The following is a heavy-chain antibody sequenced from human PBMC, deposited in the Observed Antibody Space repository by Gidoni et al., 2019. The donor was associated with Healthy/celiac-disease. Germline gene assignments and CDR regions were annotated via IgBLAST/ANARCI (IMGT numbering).Heavy chain of an antibody. V-gene: IGHV3-7*01. CDR1: GFTFSSYW. J-gene: IGHJ3*02. Sequence: EVQLVESGGGLVQPGGSLRLSCAASGFTFSSYWMSWVRQAPGKGLEWVANIKQDGSEKYYVDSGKGRFTISRDNAKNSLYLQMNSLRAEDTAVYYCARDIWEATLGKPNDAFDIWGQGTMVTVSS. D-gene: IGHD1-26*01. CDR2: IKQDGSEK. CDR3: ARDIWEATLGKPNDAFDI.